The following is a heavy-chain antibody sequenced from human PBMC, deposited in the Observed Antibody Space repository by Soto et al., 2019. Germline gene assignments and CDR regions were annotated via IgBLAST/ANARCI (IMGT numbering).Heavy chain of an antibody. Sequence: PSETLSLTCTVSGGSISSSSYYWGWIRQPPGKGLEWIGSIYYSGSTYYNPSLKSRVTISVDTSKNQFSLKLSSVTAADTAVYYCAQTDYGYYYYGMDVWGQGTTVTVSS. CDR1: GGSISSSSYY. CDR2: IYYSGST. J-gene: IGHJ6*02. D-gene: IGHD4-17*01. CDR3: AQTDYGYYYYGMDV. V-gene: IGHV4-39*01.